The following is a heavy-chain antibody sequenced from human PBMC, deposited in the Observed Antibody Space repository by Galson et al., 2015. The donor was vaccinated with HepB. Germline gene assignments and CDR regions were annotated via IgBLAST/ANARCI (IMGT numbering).Heavy chain of an antibody. CDR1: GSTFTETYW. V-gene: IGHV5-51*01. D-gene: IGHD4-17*01. J-gene: IGHJ5*02. CDR3: ARHMTTVTNNWFDP. CDR2: IYPGDSDT. Sequence: QSGAEVTKPGESLQISCKASGSTFTETYWIAWVRQMPGKGLELMGVIYPGDSDTRYSPSFQGHVTISADKSISTAYLQWSSLKASDTAMYYCARHMTTVTNNWFDPWGQGTLVTVSS.